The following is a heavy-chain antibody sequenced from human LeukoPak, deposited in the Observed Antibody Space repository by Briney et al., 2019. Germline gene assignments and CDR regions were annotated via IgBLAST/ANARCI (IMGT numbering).Heavy chain of an antibody. CDR3: AKDLSSSWQIDY. V-gene: IGHV3-23*01. J-gene: IGHJ4*02. CDR1: GFTLSSYA. CDR2: ITGSSDKT. D-gene: IGHD6-13*01. Sequence: GGSLRLSCATSGFTLSSYAMNWVRQAPGKGPEWVSGITGSSDKTFYADSVKGWFTISRDSSKNTMYLQMNSLRGEDSAVYYCAKDLSSSWQIDYWGQGTLVTVSS.